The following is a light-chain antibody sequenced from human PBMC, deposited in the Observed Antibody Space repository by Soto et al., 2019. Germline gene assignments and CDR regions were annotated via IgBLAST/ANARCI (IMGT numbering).Light chain of an antibody. CDR3: SSYAGSNNLV. Sequence: QSALTQPPSASGSPGQSVTISCTGTSSDVGDYNYVSWYQQHPVKAPKLMIYEVTKRPSGVPDRFSGSKSGNTASLTVSGLQAEDEAVYYCSSYAGSNNLVFGGGTKVTVL. CDR2: EVT. J-gene: IGLJ3*02. CDR1: SSDVGDYNY. V-gene: IGLV2-8*01.